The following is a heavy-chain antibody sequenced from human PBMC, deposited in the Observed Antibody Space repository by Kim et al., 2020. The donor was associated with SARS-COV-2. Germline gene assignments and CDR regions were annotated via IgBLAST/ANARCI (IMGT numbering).Heavy chain of an antibody. CDR3: ARAHPLLRIAVATFFDY. V-gene: IGHV6-1*01. D-gene: IGHD6-19*01. J-gene: IGHJ4*02. Sequence: VKSRITINPDTSKNQFSLQLNAVTPEDTAVYYCARAHPLLRIAVATFFDYWGQGTLVTVSS.